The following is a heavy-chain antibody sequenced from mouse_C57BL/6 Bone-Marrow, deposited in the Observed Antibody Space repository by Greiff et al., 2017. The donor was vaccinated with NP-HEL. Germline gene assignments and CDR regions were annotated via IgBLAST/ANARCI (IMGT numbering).Heavy chain of an antibody. CDR1: GYTFTGYW. CDR2: ILPGSGST. CDR3: ARSRITTVVATHAMDY. J-gene: IGHJ4*01. Sequence: VQLQQSGAELMKPGASVKLSCKATGYTFTGYWIEWVKQRPGHGLEWIGEILPGSGSTNDNEKFKGKATFTADTSSNTAYMQLSSLTTEDYAIYYCARSRITTVVATHAMDYWGQGTSVTVSS. V-gene: IGHV1-9*01. D-gene: IGHD1-1*01.